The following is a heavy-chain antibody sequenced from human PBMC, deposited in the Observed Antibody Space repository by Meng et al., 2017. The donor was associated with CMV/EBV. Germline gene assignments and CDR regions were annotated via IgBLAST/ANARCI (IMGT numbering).Heavy chain of an antibody. Sequence: GESLKISCAASGFSFSSYGMNWVRQVPGKGLEWVSGISGSGRSTYYADSVKGRFTISRDNSKNTLYLRMDSLRAEDSAIYYCAKDWSGVSTYYYYGVHVWGQGTTVTVSS. CDR3: AKDWSGVSTYYYYGVHV. CDR2: ISGSGRST. J-gene: IGHJ6*02. CDR1: GFSFSSYG. D-gene: IGHD6-25*01. V-gene: IGHV3-23*01.